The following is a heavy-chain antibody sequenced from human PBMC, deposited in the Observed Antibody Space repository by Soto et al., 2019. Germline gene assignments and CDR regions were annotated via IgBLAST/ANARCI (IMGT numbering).Heavy chain of an antibody. CDR2: MSTNSGAT. J-gene: IGHJ6*02. CDR1: GYTFTSYD. CDR3: ARGVDAGVDV. V-gene: IGHV1-8*01. Sequence: QVQLVQSGAEVTKPGDSVKVSCKASGYTFTSYDINWVRQATGQGLEWMGWMSTNSGATGYAQKFQGRVTMTRDTSISTAYMELSNLRSEDTAIYYCARGVDAGVDVWGQGSTVTVSS. D-gene: IGHD1-1*01.